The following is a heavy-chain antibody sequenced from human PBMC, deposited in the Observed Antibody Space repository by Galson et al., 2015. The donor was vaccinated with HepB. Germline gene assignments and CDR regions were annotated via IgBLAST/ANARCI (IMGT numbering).Heavy chain of an antibody. D-gene: IGHD3-22*01. CDR2: IWYDGSNK. J-gene: IGHJ6*02. CDR1: GFTFSSYG. CDR3: ARSSGSYGMDV. V-gene: IGHV3-33*08. Sequence: SLRLSCAASGFTFSSYGMHWVRQAPGKGLEWVAVIWYDGSNKYYADSVKGRFTISRDNSKNTLYLQMNSLRAEDTAVYYCARSSGSYGMDVWGQGTTVTVSS.